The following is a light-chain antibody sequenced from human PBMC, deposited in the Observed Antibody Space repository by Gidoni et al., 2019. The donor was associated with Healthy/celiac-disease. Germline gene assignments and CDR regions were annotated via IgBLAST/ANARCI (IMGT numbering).Light chain of an antibody. CDR2: GNS. J-gene: IGLJ3*02. CDR1: SSNIGAGSD. V-gene: IGLV1-40*01. CDR3: QSYDSSLSGNWV. Sequence: QSVLTQPPSVSGAPGQSVTISCTGSSSNIGAGSDVHWYQQLPGTAPKLLIYGNSNRPSGVPDRFSGSKSGTSASLAITGLQAEDEADYYCQSYDSSLSGNWVFGGGTKLTVL.